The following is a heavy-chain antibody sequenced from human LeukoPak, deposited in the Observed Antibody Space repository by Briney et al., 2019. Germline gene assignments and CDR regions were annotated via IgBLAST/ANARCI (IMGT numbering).Heavy chain of an antibody. CDR2: IYPGDSDT. J-gene: IGHJ4*02. Sequence: GESLKISCKGSGYLFSTYWIVWVRQLPGKGLEWMGIIYPGDSDTRYSPSFQGQVIISADKSISTAYLQWSSLKASDTAMYYCARVAATHDFDYWGQGTLVTVSS. V-gene: IGHV5-51*01. D-gene: IGHD6-25*01. CDR3: ARVAATHDFDY. CDR1: GYLFSTYW.